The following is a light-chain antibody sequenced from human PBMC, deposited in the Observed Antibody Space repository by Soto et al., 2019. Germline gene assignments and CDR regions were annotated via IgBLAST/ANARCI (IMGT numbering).Light chain of an antibody. CDR3: GAWDDSLSGWV. J-gene: IGLJ3*02. Sequence: QSVLTQPPSVSGAPGQRVTISCTGSSSNIGAHYDVHWYQQLPGTAPKLLIYGNSNRPSGVPDRFSGSKSGTSASLAITGLQAEDEADYYCGAWDDSLSGWVFGGGTKLTVL. CDR1: SSNIGAHYD. V-gene: IGLV1-40*01. CDR2: GNS.